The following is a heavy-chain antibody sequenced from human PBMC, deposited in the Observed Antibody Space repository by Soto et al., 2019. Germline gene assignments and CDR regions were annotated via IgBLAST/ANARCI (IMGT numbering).Heavy chain of an antibody. CDR3: AHSVRRVNCRGGNCYYFDS. J-gene: IGHJ4*02. V-gene: IGHV2-5*01. Sequence: QITLKESGPTLVKPTQTLALTCTFSGFSLSTSGVGVGWVRQPPGKALEWLALIYCYDDKRFSPSLTSKPTNIKDSSKNPVAFIMTNMDPVDTATYYCAHSVRRVNCRGGNCYYFDSWGQGTPVAVSS. D-gene: IGHD2-15*01. CDR2: IYCYDDK. CDR1: GFSLSTSGVG.